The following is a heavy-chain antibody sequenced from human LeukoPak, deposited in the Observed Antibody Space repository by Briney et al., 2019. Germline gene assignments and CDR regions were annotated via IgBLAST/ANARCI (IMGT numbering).Heavy chain of an antibody. CDR2: IFPSGGEI. Sequence: GGSLRLSCEASGFTFSTFAMIWVRQPPGKGLEWVSSIFPSGGEIHYADSVRGRFTISRDNSKSTLSLQMNSLRAEDTAVYYCAKDPNYYGSGSHWGQGTLVTVSS. CDR1: GFTFSTFA. CDR3: AKDPNYYGSGSH. J-gene: IGHJ4*02. D-gene: IGHD3-10*01. V-gene: IGHV3-23*01.